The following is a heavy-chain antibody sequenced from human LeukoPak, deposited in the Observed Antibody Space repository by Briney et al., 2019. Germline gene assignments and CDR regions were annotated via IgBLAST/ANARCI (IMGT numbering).Heavy chain of an antibody. CDR3: ARDPRGFRISSGWYDQGWYFDL. J-gene: IGHJ2*01. Sequence: SVKVSCKASGGTFSSYAISWVRQAPGQGIEWMGRIIPILGIANYAQKFQGRVTITADKSTSTAYMELSSLRSEDTAVYYCARDPRGFRISSGWYDQGWYFDLWGRGTLVTVSS. D-gene: IGHD6-19*01. V-gene: IGHV1-69*04. CDR1: GGTFSSYA. CDR2: IIPILGIA.